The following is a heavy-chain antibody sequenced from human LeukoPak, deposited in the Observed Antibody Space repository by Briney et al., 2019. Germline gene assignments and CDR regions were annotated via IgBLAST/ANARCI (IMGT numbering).Heavy chain of an antibody. CDR1: GFTFSTYN. D-gene: IGHD5-24*01. CDR2: ITSSSTYI. CDR3: ARIFDGYNEGYDY. V-gene: IGHV3-21*01. J-gene: IGHJ4*02. Sequence: GGSLRLSCAASGFTFSTYNMNWVRQAPGKGLEWVSSITSSSTYIYYADSVKGRFTISRDNAKNSLYLQMNSLRAEDTAVYYCARIFDGYNEGYDYWGQGTLVTVSS.